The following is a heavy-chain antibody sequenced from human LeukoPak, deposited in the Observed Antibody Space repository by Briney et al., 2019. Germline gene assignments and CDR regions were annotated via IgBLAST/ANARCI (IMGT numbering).Heavy chain of an antibody. CDR1: GGSITSTNW. J-gene: IGHJ4*02. V-gene: IGHV4-4*02. D-gene: IGHD2-21*01. CDR2: VNDYGST. CDR3: ARGFAIPFDY. Sequence: SETLSLTCAVSGGSITSTNWWNWVRQSPGEGLVWIGEVNDYGSTIYNPSLESRVTISVDKTKNQFSLKLSSVTAADTAVYYCARGFAIPFDYWGQGTLVTVSS.